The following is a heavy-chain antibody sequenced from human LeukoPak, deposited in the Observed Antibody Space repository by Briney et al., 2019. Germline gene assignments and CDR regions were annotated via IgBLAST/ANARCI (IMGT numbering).Heavy chain of an antibody. CDR3: ARTYYDFWSGYYSHEGNPFDY. D-gene: IGHD3-3*01. CDR1: GFTFINAW. Sequence: GGSLRLSCAASGFTFINAWMAWVRQAPGKGLEWVSDISSSSSTIYYADSVKGRFTISRDNAKNSLYLEMNSLRAEDTAVYYCARTYYDFWSGYYSHEGNPFDYWGQGTLVTVSS. J-gene: IGHJ4*02. V-gene: IGHV3-48*01. CDR2: ISSSSSTI.